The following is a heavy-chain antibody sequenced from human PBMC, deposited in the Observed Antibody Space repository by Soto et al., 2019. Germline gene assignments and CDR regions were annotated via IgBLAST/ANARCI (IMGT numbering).Heavy chain of an antibody. V-gene: IGHV1-8*01. CDR3: AIRDYDYIWGSYRLDDY. Sequence: QVQLVQSGAEVKKPGASVKVSCKASGYTFTSYDINWVRQATGQGLEWMGWMNPNSGNTGYAQKFEGRVTMTRNTSISTAYMELSSLRSEDTAVYYCAIRDYDYIWGSYRLDDYWGQGTLVTVSS. J-gene: IGHJ4*02. D-gene: IGHD3-16*02. CDR2: MNPNSGNT. CDR1: GYTFTSYD.